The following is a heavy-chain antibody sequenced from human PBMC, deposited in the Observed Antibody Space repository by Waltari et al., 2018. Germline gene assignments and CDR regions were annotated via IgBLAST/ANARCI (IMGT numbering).Heavy chain of an antibody. CDR2: IYYSGRT. D-gene: IGHD3-16*01. CDR1: GGSISSYY. V-gene: IGHV4-59*08. J-gene: IGHJ6*02. CDR3: ARHRLGTYYYGMDV. Sequence: QVQLQESGPGLVKPSETLSLTCTVSGGSISSYYWSWIRQPPGKGLEWIGYIYYSGRTNYNPSLKSRVTISVDTSKNQFSLKLSSVTAADTAVYYCARHRLGTYYYGMDVWGQGTTVTVSS.